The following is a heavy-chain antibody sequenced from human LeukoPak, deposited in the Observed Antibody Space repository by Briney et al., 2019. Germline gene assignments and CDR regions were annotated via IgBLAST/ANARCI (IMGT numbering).Heavy chain of an antibody. CDR2: IYSGGST. CDR1: GFTVSSNY. Sequence: GGSLRLSCAASGFTVSSNYMSWVRQAPGKGLEWVSVIYSGGSTYYADSVKGRFTISRDNSKNTLYLQMNSLRAEDTAVYYCARSPMFRGVIPWFDPWGQETLVTVSS. D-gene: IGHD3-10*01. CDR3: ARSPMFRGVIPWFDP. V-gene: IGHV3-53*01. J-gene: IGHJ5*02.